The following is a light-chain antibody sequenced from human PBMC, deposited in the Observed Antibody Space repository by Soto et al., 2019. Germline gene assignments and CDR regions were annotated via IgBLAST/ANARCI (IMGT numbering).Light chain of an antibody. CDR1: SSDVGSYNL. J-gene: IGLJ3*02. V-gene: IGLV2-23*01. Sequence: QSALTQPASVSGSPGQSITISCTGTSSDVGSYNLVSWYQQHPGKAPKLMIYEATKRPSGVSNRFSGSKSGNTASMTSSGLQAEDEADYYCCSYARSSTAVFGGGTQLTVL. CDR3: CSYARSSTAV. CDR2: EAT.